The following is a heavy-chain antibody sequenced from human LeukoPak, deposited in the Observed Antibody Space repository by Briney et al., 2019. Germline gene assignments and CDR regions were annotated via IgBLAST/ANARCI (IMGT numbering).Heavy chain of an antibody. CDR2: ISAYNGDT. CDR1: GYSFTSYG. J-gene: IGHJ5*02. Sequence: ASVKVSCKASGYSFTSYGFNWVRQAPGRGLEWMGWISAYNGDTNYAQTFQGRVTLTTDTSTSTAYMELTSLRSGDTAVYYCARGMEIAASNWFDPWGQGTLVTVSS. D-gene: IGHD6-25*01. V-gene: IGHV1-18*01. CDR3: ARGMEIAASNWFDP.